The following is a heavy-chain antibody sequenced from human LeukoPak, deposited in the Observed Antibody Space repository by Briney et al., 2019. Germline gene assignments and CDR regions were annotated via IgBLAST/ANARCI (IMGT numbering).Heavy chain of an antibody. D-gene: IGHD5-12*01. Sequence: QPGGSLRLSCAASGFTFSSYWMSWVRQAPGKGLEWVANIKQDGSEKYYVDSVKGRFTISRDNAKNSLYLQMNSLRAEDTAVYYCARETGGYDSSLYYYYYGMDVWGQGTTVTVSS. CDR1: GFTFSSYW. V-gene: IGHV3-7*01. CDR3: ARETGGYDSSLYYYYYGMDV. CDR2: IKQDGSEK. J-gene: IGHJ6*02.